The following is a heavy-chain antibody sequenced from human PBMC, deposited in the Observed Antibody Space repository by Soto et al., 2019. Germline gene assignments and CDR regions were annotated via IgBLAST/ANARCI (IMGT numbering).Heavy chain of an antibody. CDR3: AKDRAVVGKRHYYMDV. V-gene: IGHV3-30*18. J-gene: IGHJ6*03. Sequence: QVQLVESGGGVVQPGRSLRLSCAASGFTFSSYGMHWVRQAPGKGLEWVAVISYDGRNKYYADSVKGRFTISRDNSKNTLYLQMNSLRAEDTAVYYCAKDRAVVGKRHYYMDVWGKGTTVTVSS. D-gene: IGHD1-1*01. CDR2: ISYDGRNK. CDR1: GFTFSSYG.